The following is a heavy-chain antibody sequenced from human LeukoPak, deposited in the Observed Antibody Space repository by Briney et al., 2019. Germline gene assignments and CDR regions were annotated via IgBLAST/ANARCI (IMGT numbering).Heavy chain of an antibody. CDR1: GGSISSYY. J-gene: IGHJ4*02. D-gene: IGHD1-26*01. V-gene: IGHV4-4*07. CDR3: ASGIVGATYFDY. Sequence: SGTLSLTCTVSGGSISSYYWSWIRQPAGKGLEWIGRIYTSGSTNYNPSLKSRVTMSVDTSKNQFSLKLSSVTAADTAVYYCASGIVGATYFDYWGQGTLVTVSS. CDR2: IYTSGST.